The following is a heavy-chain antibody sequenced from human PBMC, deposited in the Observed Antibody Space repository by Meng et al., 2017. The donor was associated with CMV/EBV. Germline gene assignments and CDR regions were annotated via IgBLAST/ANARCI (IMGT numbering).Heavy chain of an antibody. V-gene: IGHV3-11*01. J-gene: IGHJ5*02. Sequence: GESLKISCAASGFTFSDYYMSWIRQAPGKGLEWVSYISSSGSTIYYADSVKGRFTISRDNAKNSLYLQMNSLRAEDTAVYYCARKGRYQLLYWFDPWGQGTLVTVSS. CDR2: ISSSGSTI. CDR3: ARKGRYQLLYWFDP. CDR1: GFTFSDYY. D-gene: IGHD2-2*01.